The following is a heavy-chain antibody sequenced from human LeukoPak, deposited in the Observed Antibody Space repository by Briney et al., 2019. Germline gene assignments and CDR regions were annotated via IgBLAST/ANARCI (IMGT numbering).Heavy chain of an antibody. CDR1: GSSISNNNL. V-gene: IGHV4-31*11. D-gene: IGHD5-18*01. CDR3: ARVAVDTAMVPSIDY. Sequence: SETLSLTCAVSGSSISNNNLWGWIRQHPGKGLEWIGYIYYSGSTYYNPSLKSRVTISVDTSKNQFSLKLSSVTAADTAVYYCARVAVDTAMVPSIDYWGQGTLVTVSS. J-gene: IGHJ4*02. CDR2: IYYSGST.